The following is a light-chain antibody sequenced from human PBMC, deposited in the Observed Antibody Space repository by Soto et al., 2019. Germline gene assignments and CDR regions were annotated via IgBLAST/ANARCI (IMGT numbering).Light chain of an antibody. Sequence: EIVLTQSPGTLSLSPGERATLSCRASQSVSSSYLAWYQQKPGQAPRLLIYGASSRATGIQDRFSGSGSGTDFTLTISRLETEDFAVYYCQQYGSSPPNTFGQGTRLEIK. V-gene: IGKV3-20*01. CDR3: QQYGSSPPNT. J-gene: IGKJ5*01. CDR1: QSVSSSY. CDR2: GAS.